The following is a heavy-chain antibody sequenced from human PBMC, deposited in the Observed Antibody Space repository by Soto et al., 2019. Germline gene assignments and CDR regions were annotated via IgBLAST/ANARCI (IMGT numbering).Heavy chain of an antibody. CDR3: ATGSVGRSNVFDI. CDR1: GFTFSDYA. V-gene: IGHV3-11*01. J-gene: IGHJ3*02. Sequence: GGSVRLSCVASGFTFSDYAMSWVRQAPGKGLEWISFISGSSATSIYYADSVKGRFTISRDSPRNSLYLQMSSLRAEDTAAYYCATGSVGRSNVFDIWGPGTILTVSS. D-gene: IGHD4-4*01. CDR2: ISGSSATSI.